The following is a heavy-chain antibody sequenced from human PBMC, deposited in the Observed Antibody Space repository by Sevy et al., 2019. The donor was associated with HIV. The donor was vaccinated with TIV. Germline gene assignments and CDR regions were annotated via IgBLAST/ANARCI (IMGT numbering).Heavy chain of an antibody. CDR3: ARDPITSSLEYYYYYGMDV. J-gene: IGHJ6*02. D-gene: IGHD5-12*01. V-gene: IGHV1-69*13. Sequence: ASVKFSCKASGGTFSSYAISWVRQAPGQGLEWMGGIIPIFGTANYAQKFQGRVTITADESTSTAYMELSSLRSEDTAVYYCARDPITSSLEYYYYYGMDVWGQGTTVTVSS. CDR1: GGTFSSYA. CDR2: IIPIFGTA.